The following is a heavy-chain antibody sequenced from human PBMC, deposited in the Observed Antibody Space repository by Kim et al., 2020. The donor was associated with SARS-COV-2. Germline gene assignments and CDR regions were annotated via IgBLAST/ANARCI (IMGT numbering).Heavy chain of an antibody. CDR1: GYTFTSYG. J-gene: IGHJ4*02. CDR2: ISAYNGNT. V-gene: IGHV1-18*04. Sequence: ASVKVSCKASGYTFTSYGISWVRQAPGQGLEWMGWISAYNGNTNYAQKLQGRVTMPTDTSTGTAYMELRSLRSDDTAVYYFAGDLGCGGHCYRLSFVYWGEETLVTDSS. D-gene: IGHD2-21*02. CDR3: AGDLGCGGHCYRLSFVY.